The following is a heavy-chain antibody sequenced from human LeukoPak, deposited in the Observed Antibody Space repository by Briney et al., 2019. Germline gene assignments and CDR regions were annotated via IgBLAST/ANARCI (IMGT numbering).Heavy chain of an antibody. V-gene: IGHV3-48*03. D-gene: IGHD3-22*01. CDR2: ISSSGSTI. Sequence: GGSLRLSCAASGFTFSSYEMNWVRQAPGKGLEWVSYISSSGSTIYYADSVKGRFTISRDNAKNSLYLQMNSLRAEDTALYHCARDLSPPDYYDSSGYHDYWGQGTLVTVSS. J-gene: IGHJ4*02. CDR3: ARDLSPPDYYDSSGYHDY. CDR1: GFTFSSYE.